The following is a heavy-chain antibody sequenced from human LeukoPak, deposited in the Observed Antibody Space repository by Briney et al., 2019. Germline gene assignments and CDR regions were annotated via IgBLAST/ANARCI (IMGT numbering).Heavy chain of an antibody. CDR3: ASARGYDFRGSSDY. J-gene: IGHJ4*02. CDR1: GFSFEHYG. Sequence: PGGSLRLSCAASGFSFEHYGTSWVRQVPGQGLEWVSGINWNGGSTGYADSVRGRFTISRDNAKNSLYLQLNSLRAEDTAFYYCASARGYDFRGSSDYWGRGTLVTVSS. V-gene: IGHV3-20*04. D-gene: IGHD3/OR15-3a*01. CDR2: INWNGGST.